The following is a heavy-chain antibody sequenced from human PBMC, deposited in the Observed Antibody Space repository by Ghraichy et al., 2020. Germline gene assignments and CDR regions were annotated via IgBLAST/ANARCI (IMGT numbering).Heavy chain of an antibody. CDR2: INWNGGST. J-gene: IGHJ2*01. CDR1: GFTFDDYG. V-gene: IGHV3-20*04. CDR3: AREKYTAMATYWYFDL. Sequence: GESLRLSCAASGFTFDDYGMSWVRQAPGKGLEWVSGINWNGGSTGYADSVKGRFTISRDNAKNSLYLQMNSLRAEDTALYYCAREKYTAMATYWYFDLWGRGTLVTVSS. D-gene: IGHD5-18*01.